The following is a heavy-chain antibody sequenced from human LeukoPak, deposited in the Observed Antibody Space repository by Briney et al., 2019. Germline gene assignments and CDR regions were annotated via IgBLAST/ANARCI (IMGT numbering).Heavy chain of an antibody. CDR3: ARGDGYNFFDH. J-gene: IGHJ4*02. Sequence: PGGSLRLSCAVSGFSVTNNYMSWVRQAPGKGLEWVSVFYVGGATYYADSVKGRFTISRDNSENTLYLQMKTLRAEDTAVDYCARGDGYNFFDHWGQGTLVTVSS. D-gene: IGHD5-24*01. V-gene: IGHV3-53*01. CDR1: GFSVTNNY. CDR2: FYVGGAT.